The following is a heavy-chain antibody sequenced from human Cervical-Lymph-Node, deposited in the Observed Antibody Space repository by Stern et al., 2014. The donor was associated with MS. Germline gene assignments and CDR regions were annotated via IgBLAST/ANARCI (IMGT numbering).Heavy chain of an antibody. D-gene: IGHD1-26*01. CDR1: GGTFSSYA. CDR2: LIPIFGTA. CDR3: ARGELKEGLVRGMDV. J-gene: IGHJ6*02. Sequence: VQLEESGAEVKTPGSSVKVSCKASGGTFSSYAISWVRQAPGQGLEWMGGLIPIFGTANYAQKFQGRVTITADESTSTAYMELSSLRSEDTAVYYCARGELKEGLVRGMDVWGQGTTVTVSS. V-gene: IGHV1-69*01.